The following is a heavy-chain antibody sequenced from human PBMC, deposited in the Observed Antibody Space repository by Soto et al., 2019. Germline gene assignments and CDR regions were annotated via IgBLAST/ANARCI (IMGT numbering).Heavy chain of an antibody. CDR3: AGGTGRAVAGKFDY. J-gene: IGHJ4*02. Sequence: GPGPGFSSETLSLTCTVSGDSISTYYWSWIRQPPGKGLEWIGYINYSGSTNSNPSLKSRVTISVGTSKNQFSLKLSFVTAADTAVYYCAGGTGRAVAGKFDYWGQGTLVTVSS. CDR1: GDSISTYY. D-gene: IGHD6-19*01. V-gene: IGHV4-59*01. CDR2: INYSGST.